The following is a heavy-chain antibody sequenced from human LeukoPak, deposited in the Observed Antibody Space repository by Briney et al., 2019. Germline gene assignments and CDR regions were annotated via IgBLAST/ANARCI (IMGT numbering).Heavy chain of an antibody. Sequence: GGSLRLSCAASGFTFSSYWMHWVRQAPGKGLVWVSRINSDASSTSYADSVKGRFTISRDNAKNTLYLQMNSLRAEDTAVYYCARDPAGYCSGGSCYQFDYWGQGTLVTVSS. J-gene: IGHJ4*02. D-gene: IGHD2-15*01. V-gene: IGHV3-74*01. CDR2: INSDASST. CDR3: ARDPAGYCSGGSCYQFDY. CDR1: GFTFSSYW.